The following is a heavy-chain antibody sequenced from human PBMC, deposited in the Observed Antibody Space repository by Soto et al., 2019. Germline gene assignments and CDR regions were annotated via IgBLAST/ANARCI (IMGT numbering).Heavy chain of an antibody. J-gene: IGHJ5*02. CDR1: GFTFSSYG. CDR3: AKDGAEQYQLLLDWFDP. D-gene: IGHD2-2*01. Sequence: QVQLVESGGGVVQPGRSLRLSCAASGFTFSSYGMHWVRQAPGKGLEWVAVISYDGSNKYYADSVKGRFTISRDNSKNTLYLQMNSLRAEDTAVYYCAKDGAEQYQLLLDWFDPWFQGTLVTVSS. CDR2: ISYDGSNK. V-gene: IGHV3-30*18.